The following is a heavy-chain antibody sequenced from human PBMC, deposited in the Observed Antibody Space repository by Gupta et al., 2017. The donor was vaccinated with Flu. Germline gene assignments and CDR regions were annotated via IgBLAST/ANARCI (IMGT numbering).Heavy chain of an antibody. D-gene: IGHD5-12*01. V-gene: IGHV3-23*01. CDR3: AKVTVVATISNWFDP. CDR1: GFTFSSYA. Sequence: EVQLLESGGGLVQPGGSLRLSFAASGFTFSSYARSWVRQAPGKGLEWGSAISGSGGSTYYADSVKGRFTISRDNSKNTLYLQMNSLRAEDTAVYYCAKVTVVATISNWFDPWGQGTLVTVSS. J-gene: IGHJ5*02. CDR2: ISGSGGST.